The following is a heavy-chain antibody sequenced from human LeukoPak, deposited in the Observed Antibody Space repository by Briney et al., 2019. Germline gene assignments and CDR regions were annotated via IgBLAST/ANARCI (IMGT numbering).Heavy chain of an antibody. CDR1: GGSISGYG. CDR3: ARHLRGAYCGDNCYLDY. V-gene: IGHV4-59*08. Sequence: SETLSLTCSVSGGSISGYGWSWIRQPPGKGLEWIGYIYHSGSTNYNPSLRSRLSISLDTSKNQFSLKLSSVTAADTAVYSCARHLRGAYCGDNCYLDYWGQGTLVTVSS. D-gene: IGHD2-21*02. CDR2: IYHSGST. J-gene: IGHJ4*02.